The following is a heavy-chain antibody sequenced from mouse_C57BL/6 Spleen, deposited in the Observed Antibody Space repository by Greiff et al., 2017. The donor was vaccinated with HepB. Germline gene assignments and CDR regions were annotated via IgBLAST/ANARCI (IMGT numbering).Heavy chain of an antibody. CDR2: IDPENGDT. V-gene: IGHV14-4*01. D-gene: IGHD1-1*01. J-gene: IGHJ2*01. Sequence: VQLQQSGAELVRPGASVKLSCTASGFNIKDYYMHWVKQRPEQGLEWIGWIDPENGDTEYASKFQGKATITADTSSNTAYLPLSSLTSEDTAVYCCTTIYYYFDYWGQGTTLTVSS. CDR3: TTIYYYFDY. CDR1: GFNIKDYY.